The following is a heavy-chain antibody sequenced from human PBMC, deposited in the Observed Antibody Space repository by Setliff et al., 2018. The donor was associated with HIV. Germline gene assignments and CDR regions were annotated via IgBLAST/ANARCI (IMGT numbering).Heavy chain of an antibody. V-gene: IGHV4-4*02. D-gene: IGHD2-2*01. Sequence: LSLTCAVSGGSISSSNWWSWIRQSPGTGLEWIGEINHSGITNYNPTLKSRVTISTDTSKKQFSLKLTSVTAADAAIYYCVASSSWSCRLNYWGQGTLVTVSS. CDR1: GGSISSSNW. CDR3: VASSSWSCRLNY. J-gene: IGHJ4*02. CDR2: INHSGIT.